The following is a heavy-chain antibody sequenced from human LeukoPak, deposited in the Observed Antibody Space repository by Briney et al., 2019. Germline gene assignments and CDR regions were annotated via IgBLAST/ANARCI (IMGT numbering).Heavy chain of an antibody. Sequence: PSETLSLTCTVSHYFISDGAFWGWIRQPPGKGLEWVANVNHRGITFYNPSLESRVAISVDTSKNQFFLRVTSVTAADTAIYYCVRDPSEAADLFFDSWGQGTLVTVSS. CDR1: HYFISDGAF. CDR2: VNHRGIT. V-gene: IGHV4-38-2*02. J-gene: IGHJ4*02. CDR3: VRDPSEAADLFFDS.